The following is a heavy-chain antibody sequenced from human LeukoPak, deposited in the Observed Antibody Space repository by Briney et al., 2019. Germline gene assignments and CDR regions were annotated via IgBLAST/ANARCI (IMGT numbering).Heavy chain of an antibody. J-gene: IGHJ4*02. CDR2: IYPSGGT. CDR3: AREYGDFDY. CDR1: GGXISGFY. Sequence: SETLSLTCSVSGGXISGFYCSWIRQPAGKGLEWIGRIYPSGGTNYNPSLKSRVTMSTDTSKNQFSLKLRSVTAADTAVYYCAREYGDFDYWGQGTLVTVSS. V-gene: IGHV4-4*07. D-gene: IGHD4-17*01.